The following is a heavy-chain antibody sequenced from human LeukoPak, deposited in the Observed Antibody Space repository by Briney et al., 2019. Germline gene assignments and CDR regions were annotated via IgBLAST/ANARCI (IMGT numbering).Heavy chain of an antibody. Sequence: GGSLRLSCAASGFTFSSYSMNWVRQAPGKGLEWVSSISSRSTYIYHADSVKGRFTISRDNAKNSLYLQMNSLRAEDTAVYYCARDYAHDAFDIWGQGTMVTVSS. CDR1: GFTFSSYS. V-gene: IGHV3-21*01. J-gene: IGHJ3*02. D-gene: IGHD3-16*01. CDR2: ISSRSTYI. CDR3: ARDYAHDAFDI.